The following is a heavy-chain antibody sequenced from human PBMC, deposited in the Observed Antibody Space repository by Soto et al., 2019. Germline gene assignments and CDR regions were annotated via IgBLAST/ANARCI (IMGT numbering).Heavy chain of an antibody. V-gene: IGHV3-30*18. CDR2: ISYDGSNK. CDR1: GFTFSSYG. D-gene: IGHD2-21*02. Sequence: QVQLVESGGGVVQPGRSLRLSCAASGFTFSSYGMHWVRQAPGKGLEWVAVISYDGSNKYYADSVKGRFTISRDNSKKTLYRQMNSLRAEDTAVYYCAKDSTVVVTAIGSWYFDLWGRGTLVTVSS. J-gene: IGHJ2*01. CDR3: AKDSTVVVTAIGSWYFDL.